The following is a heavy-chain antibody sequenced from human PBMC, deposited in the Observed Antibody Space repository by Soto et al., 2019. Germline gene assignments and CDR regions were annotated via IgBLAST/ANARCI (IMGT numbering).Heavy chain of an antibody. CDR1: GLTFGSFW. CDR3: SRSLDS. CDR2: INPDGSEK. J-gene: IGHJ4*02. V-gene: IGHV3-7*01. Sequence: PGGSLRLSCAASGLTFGSFWMDWVRQAPGKGLEWVANINPDGSEKRYVDSVKGRFTISRDNAKNSLYLYMSSLTAEDSALYYCSRSLDSWGQGTRVTVSS.